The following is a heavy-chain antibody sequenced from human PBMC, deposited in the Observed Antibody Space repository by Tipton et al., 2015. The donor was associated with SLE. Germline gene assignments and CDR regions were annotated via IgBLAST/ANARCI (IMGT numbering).Heavy chain of an antibody. J-gene: IGHJ4*02. CDR3: ARAVAVAGFVYYLDY. Sequence: TLSLTCTVSGGSISSGGYYWSWIRQHPGKGLEWIGYIYYSGSTYYNPSLKSRVTISVDTSKNQFSLKLSSVTAADTAVYYCARAVAVAGFVYYLDYWGQGTLVTVSP. D-gene: IGHD6-19*01. CDR1: GGSISSGGYY. V-gene: IGHV4-31*03. CDR2: IYYSGST.